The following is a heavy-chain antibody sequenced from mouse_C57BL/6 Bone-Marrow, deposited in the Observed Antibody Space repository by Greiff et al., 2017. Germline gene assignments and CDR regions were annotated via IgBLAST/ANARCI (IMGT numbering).Heavy chain of an antibody. CDR2: INPSDSYT. V-gene: IGHV1-69*01. CDR3: ARWAMDY. Sequence: QVQLQQPGAELVMPGASVKLSCKASGYTFTSYWMHWVKQRPGQGLEWIGEINPSDSYTNYNQKFKCKSTLTVDKSSSTAYMQLSSLTSEASAVYYYARWAMDYWGQGTTVTVSS. CDR1: GYTFTSYW. J-gene: IGHJ4*01.